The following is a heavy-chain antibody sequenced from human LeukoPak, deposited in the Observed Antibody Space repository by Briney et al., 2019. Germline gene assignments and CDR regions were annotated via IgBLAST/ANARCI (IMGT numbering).Heavy chain of an antibody. Sequence: GESLQISSKGSGYSFTSYWIGCVRQMPGKGLEWMGTIYPGDSDTRHSTSFQGQVTISADKSINTAYLQWSSLKASDTAMYYCARQQYSSGSYYFDYWGQGTLVTVSS. CDR2: IYPGDSDT. J-gene: IGHJ4*02. V-gene: IGHV5-51*01. CDR3: ARQQYSSGSYYFDY. CDR1: GYSFTSYW. D-gene: IGHD6-19*01.